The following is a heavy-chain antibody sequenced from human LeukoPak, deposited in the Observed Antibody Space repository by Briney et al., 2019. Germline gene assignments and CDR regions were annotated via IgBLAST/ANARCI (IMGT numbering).Heavy chain of an antibody. Sequence: SETLSLTCAVSGYSISSGYYWGWIRQPPGKGLEWIGSIYHSGSTYYNPSLKSRVTISVDTSKNQFSLELSSVTAADTAVYYCARLPPLIVVVPAANGYNWFDPWGQGTLVTVSS. J-gene: IGHJ5*02. CDR2: IYHSGST. CDR3: ARLPPLIVVVPAANGYNWFDP. CDR1: GYSISSGYY. D-gene: IGHD2-2*01. V-gene: IGHV4-38-2*01.